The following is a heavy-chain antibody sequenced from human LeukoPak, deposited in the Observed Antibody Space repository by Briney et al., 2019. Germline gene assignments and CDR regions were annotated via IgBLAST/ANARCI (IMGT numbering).Heavy chain of an antibody. V-gene: IGHV3-7*01. J-gene: IGHJ4*02. D-gene: IGHD4-17*01. CDR1: GFTFSSYW. CDR3: AKLGTTSVTTGY. Sequence: GGSLRLSCVASGFTFSSYWMSWVRQAPGKGLEWVANIKHDGSEKYYVDSVKGRFTISRDNSKNTLYLQMNSLRGEDTAVYYCAKLGTTSVTTGYWGQGTLVTVSS. CDR2: IKHDGSEK.